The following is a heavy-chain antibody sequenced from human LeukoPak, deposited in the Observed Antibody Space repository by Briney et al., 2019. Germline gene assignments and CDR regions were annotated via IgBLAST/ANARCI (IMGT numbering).Heavy chain of an antibody. J-gene: IGHJ4*02. CDR3: ASLGSQDLDY. CDR1: GFTFSSYG. CDR2: IWYDGSNK. D-gene: IGHD1-26*01. V-gene: IGHV3-33*01. Sequence: PGGSLRLSCAASGFTFSSYGMHWVRQAPGKGLEWVAVIWYDGSNKKYADSVTGRFTISRDNSKNTLYLQMNSLRVEDTAVYYCASLGSQDLDYWGQGTLVTVSS.